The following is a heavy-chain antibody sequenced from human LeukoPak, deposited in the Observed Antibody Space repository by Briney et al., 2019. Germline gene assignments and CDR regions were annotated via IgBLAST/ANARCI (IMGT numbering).Heavy chain of an antibody. CDR2: ISYDGSNK. Sequence: LAGGSLRLSCAASGFTFSSYGMHWVRQAPGKGLEWVAVISYDGSNKYYADSVKGRFTISRDNSKNTLYLQMNSLRAEDTAVYYCAKDPQVAYYYGMDVWGQGTTVTVSS. J-gene: IGHJ6*02. CDR3: AKDPQVAYYYGMDV. CDR1: GFTFSSYG. V-gene: IGHV3-30*18.